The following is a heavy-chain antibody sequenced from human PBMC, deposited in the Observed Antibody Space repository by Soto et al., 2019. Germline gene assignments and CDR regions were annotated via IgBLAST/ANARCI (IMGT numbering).Heavy chain of an antibody. CDR2: IYPGDSDT. D-gene: IGHD2-2*02. Sequence: GESLKISCKGSGYSFTSYWIGWVRQMPGKGLEWMGIIYPGDSDTRYSPSFQGQVTISADKSISTAYLQWSSLKASDTAMYYCARSIEAAGAAIPFDYWGQGTLVTVSS. CDR1: GYSFTSYW. CDR3: ARSIEAAGAAIPFDY. J-gene: IGHJ4*02. V-gene: IGHV5-51*01.